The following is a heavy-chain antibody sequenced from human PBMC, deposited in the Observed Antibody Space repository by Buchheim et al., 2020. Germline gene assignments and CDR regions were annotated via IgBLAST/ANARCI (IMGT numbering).Heavy chain of an antibody. V-gene: IGHV1-69*02. J-gene: IGHJ6*02. CDR3: AGGGAAAGTWNWKGDYYYGMDV. D-gene: IGHD6-13*01. CDR1: GGTFSSYT. CDR2: IIPILGIA. Sequence: QVQLVQSGAEVKKPGSSVKVSCKASGGTFSSYTISWVRQAPGQGLEWMGRIIPILGIANYAQKFQGRVTITADNSTSTAYMGLSSLRSEDTDVYYCAGGGAAAGTWNWKGDYYYGMDVWGQGTT.